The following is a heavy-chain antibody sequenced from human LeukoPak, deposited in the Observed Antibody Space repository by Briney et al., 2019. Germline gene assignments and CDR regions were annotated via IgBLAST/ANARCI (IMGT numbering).Heavy chain of an antibody. V-gene: IGHV3-66*02. J-gene: IGHJ4*02. Sequence: GGSLRLSCAASGFTVSSNYMSWVRQAPGKGLEWVSIIYSSGNTYYADSVKDRFTISKDNSKNTMYLQMNSLRTEDTAVYYCARRRSSSWGIDYWGQGTLVTVAS. D-gene: IGHD6-13*01. CDR3: ARRRSSSWGIDY. CDR2: IYSSGNT. CDR1: GFTVSSNY.